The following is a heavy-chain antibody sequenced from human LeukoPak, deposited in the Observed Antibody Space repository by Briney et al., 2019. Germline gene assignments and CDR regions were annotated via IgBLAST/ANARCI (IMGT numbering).Heavy chain of an antibody. V-gene: IGHV3-30*18. J-gene: IGHJ4*02. CDR2: ISYDGSNK. Sequence: GGSLRLSCAASGFTFSSYAMSWVRQAPGKGLEWVAVISYDGSNKYYADSVKGRFTISRDNSKNTLYLQMNSLRAEDTAVYYCAKGDIVVVVAGVDYWGQGTLVTVSS. CDR3: AKGDIVVVVAGVDY. D-gene: IGHD2-15*01. CDR1: GFTFSSYA.